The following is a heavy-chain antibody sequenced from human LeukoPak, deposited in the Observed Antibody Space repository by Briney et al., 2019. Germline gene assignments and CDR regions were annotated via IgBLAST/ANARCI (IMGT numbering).Heavy chain of an antibody. CDR3: ARGFGVTTYYYMDV. Sequence: SETLSLTCTVSGGSISSYYWSWIRQPPGKGLEWIGYIYYSGSTNYNPSLKSRVTISVDTSKNQFSLKLSSVTAADTAVYYCARGFGVTTYYYMDVWGKGTTVTVSS. V-gene: IGHV4-59*12. CDR2: IYYSGST. CDR1: GGSISSYY. J-gene: IGHJ6*03. D-gene: IGHD4-17*01.